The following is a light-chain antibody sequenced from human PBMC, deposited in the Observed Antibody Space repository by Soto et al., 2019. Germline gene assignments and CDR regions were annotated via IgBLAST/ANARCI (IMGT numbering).Light chain of an antibody. CDR1: QSISYW. V-gene: IGKV1-5*01. CDR2: AAS. J-gene: IGKJ3*01. Sequence: DIQLTQSPSTLSASIGDRVTITCRASQSISYWLAWYQQKPGKAPKLLIYAASTLQSGVPSRFSGSGSGTDFTLTISCLQSEDFATYYCQQYYSYPFTFGPGTKVDIK. CDR3: QQYYSYPFT.